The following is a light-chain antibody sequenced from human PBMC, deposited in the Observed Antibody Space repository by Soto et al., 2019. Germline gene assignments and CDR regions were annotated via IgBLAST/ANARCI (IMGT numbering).Light chain of an antibody. CDR2: DVS. CDR1: SSDVGGYNY. V-gene: IGLV2-14*01. J-gene: IGLJ1*01. CDR3: SSYTSSREKV. Sequence: QSALTQPASVSGSPGQSITFSCTGTSSDVGGYNYVSWYQQYPGKAPKLMIHDVSNRPSGVPNRFSGSKSGNTASLTISGLQAEDEADYYCSSYTSSREKVFGTGTKVTVL.